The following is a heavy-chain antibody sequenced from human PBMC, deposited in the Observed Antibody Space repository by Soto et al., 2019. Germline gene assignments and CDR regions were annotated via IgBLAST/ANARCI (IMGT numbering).Heavy chain of an antibody. CDR2: INPIGGST. D-gene: IGHD1-26*01. J-gene: IGHJ6*02. CDR3: ARDWVVGATAETLYYHNGMDV. Sequence: GASVKVSCKASGYTFTNYYMDWVRQAPGQGLEWMGIINPIGGSTSYAQKFQGRVTMTRDTSTSTVYMELSSVRSEDTAVYYCARDWVVGATAETLYYHNGMDVWGQGTTVTVSS. V-gene: IGHV1-46*01. CDR1: GYTFTNYY.